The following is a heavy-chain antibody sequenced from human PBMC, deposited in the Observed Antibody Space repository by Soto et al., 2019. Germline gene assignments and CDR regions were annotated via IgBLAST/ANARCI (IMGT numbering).Heavy chain of an antibody. D-gene: IGHD3-22*01. V-gene: IGHV3-23*01. CDR3: AKVKGLGGRTGYYYGMDV. Sequence: EVQLLESGGGLVQPGGSLRLSCAASGFTFSSYAMSWVRQAPGKGLEWVSAISGSGGSTYYADSVKGLFTISRDNSKNTLYLQMNSLRAEDTAVYYCAKVKGLGGRTGYYYGMDVLGQGTTVTVSS. J-gene: IGHJ6*02. CDR1: GFTFSSYA. CDR2: ISGSGGST.